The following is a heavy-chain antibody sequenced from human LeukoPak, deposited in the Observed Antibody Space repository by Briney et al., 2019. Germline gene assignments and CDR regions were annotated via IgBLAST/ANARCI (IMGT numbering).Heavy chain of an antibody. CDR3: AHEALSHEAQGFDY. Sequence: SGPTLVKTTTTLTLTCTFSGFSLSPSGVGVGWIPQPPGKALEWLALIYWDDDKRYSPSLKSRLTITKDTSKNQVVLTMTNMDPVDTATYYCAHEALSHEAQGFDYWGQGTLVTVSS. J-gene: IGHJ4*02. V-gene: IGHV2-5*02. CDR1: GFSLSPSGVG. CDR2: IYWDDDK.